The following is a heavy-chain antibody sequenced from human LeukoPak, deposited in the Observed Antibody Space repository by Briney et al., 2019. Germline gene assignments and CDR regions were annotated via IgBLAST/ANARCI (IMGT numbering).Heavy chain of an antibody. D-gene: IGHD1-26*01. J-gene: IGHJ3*02. CDR1: GGSISSYY. CDR2: IYTSGST. CDR3: ARSGGSYYPRDAFDI. Sequence: PSETLSLTCTVSGGSISSYYWSWIRQPAGKGLEWIGRIYTSGSTNYNPSLKSRVTTSVDTSKTQFSLKLSSVTAADTAVYYCARSGGSYYPRDAFDIWGQGTMVTVSS. V-gene: IGHV4-4*07.